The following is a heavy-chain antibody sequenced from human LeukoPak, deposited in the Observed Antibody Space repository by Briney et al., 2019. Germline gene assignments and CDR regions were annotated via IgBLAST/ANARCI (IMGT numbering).Heavy chain of an antibody. Sequence: RPSETLSLTCTVSGGSISSYYWSWIRQPPGKGLEWIGYIYYSGSTNYNPSLKSRVTISLDTSKNQFSLKLSSLTAADTAMYYCASLYCTRTSCYFLDPWGQGTLVIVSS. J-gene: IGHJ5*02. D-gene: IGHD2-2*01. CDR1: GGSISSYY. CDR3: ASLYCTRTSCYFLDP. V-gene: IGHV4-59*01. CDR2: IYYSGST.